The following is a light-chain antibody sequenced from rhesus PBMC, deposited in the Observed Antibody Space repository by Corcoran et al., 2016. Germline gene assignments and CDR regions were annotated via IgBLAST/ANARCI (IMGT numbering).Light chain of an antibody. J-gene: IGKJ2*01. CDR1: QSVSSS. V-gene: IGKV3-42*03. CDR3: QQYSNWPHS. CDR2: GAS. Sequence: EIVMTQSPATLSLSPGERATLSCRASQSVSSSLAWYQQQPGQAPRRRFHGASSRATGIPDRFSGSGVGTEFPLTISSLEPEDFAVYYCQQYSNWPHSFGQGTKVEIK.